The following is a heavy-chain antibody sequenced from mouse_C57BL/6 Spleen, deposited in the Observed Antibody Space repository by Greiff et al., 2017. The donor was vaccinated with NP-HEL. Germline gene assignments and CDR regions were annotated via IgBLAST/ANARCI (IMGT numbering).Heavy chain of an antibody. CDR3: ARKGAAQASYFDY. Sequence: QVQLQQPGAELVMPGASVKLSCKASGYTFTSYWMHWVKQRPGQGLEWIGEIDPSDSYTNYTQKFQGKSTLTVDKSSSTAYMQLSSLTSEDSAVYYCARKGAAQASYFDYWGQGTTLTVSS. CDR1: GYTFTSYW. CDR2: IDPSDSYT. V-gene: IGHV1-69*01. D-gene: IGHD3-2*02. J-gene: IGHJ2*01.